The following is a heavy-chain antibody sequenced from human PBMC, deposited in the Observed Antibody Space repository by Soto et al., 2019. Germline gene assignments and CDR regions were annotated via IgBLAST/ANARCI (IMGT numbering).Heavy chain of an antibody. D-gene: IGHD6-19*01. CDR3: ARDQWLVGDYYYGMDV. CDR2: ISYDGSNK. Sequence: PGGSLRLSCAASGFTFSSYAMHWVRQAPGKGLEWVAVISYDGSNKYYADSVKGRFTISRDNSKNTLYLQMNSLRAEDTAVYYCARDQWLVGDYYYGMDVWGQGTTVTVSS. CDR1: GFTFSSYA. J-gene: IGHJ6*02. V-gene: IGHV3-30-3*01.